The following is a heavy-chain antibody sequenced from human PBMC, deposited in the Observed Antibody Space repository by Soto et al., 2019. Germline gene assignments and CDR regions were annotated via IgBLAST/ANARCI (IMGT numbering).Heavy chain of an antibody. CDR1: GYRFPIYF. J-gene: IGHJ6*02. Sequence: GESLKISCKASGYRFPIYFIGSVRQMPGGDLEYMGIIYPDDSDVRYNPSFQGQVTISADKSITTAYLQWSSLKASDTAMYYCARHVQGGGTVTRDSFGLWGQGPTVAVSS. CDR3: ARHVQGGGTVTRDSFGL. CDR2: IYPDDSDV. V-gene: IGHV5-51*01. D-gene: IGHD4-17*01.